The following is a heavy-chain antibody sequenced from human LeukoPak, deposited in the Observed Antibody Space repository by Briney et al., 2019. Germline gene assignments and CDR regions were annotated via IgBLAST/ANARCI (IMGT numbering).Heavy chain of an antibody. Sequence: KPSETLSLTCTVSGGSISSGSYYWGWIRQPAGKGLEWIGRIYTSGTTNYNPSLKRRVTVSVDTSNNQFSLKLSSVTAADTAVYYCARDSWVVAAGYYYYMDVWGKGTTVTVSS. CDR2: IYTSGTT. D-gene: IGHD2-2*01. J-gene: IGHJ6*03. CDR1: GGSISSGSYY. V-gene: IGHV4-61*02. CDR3: ARDSWVVAAGYYYYMDV.